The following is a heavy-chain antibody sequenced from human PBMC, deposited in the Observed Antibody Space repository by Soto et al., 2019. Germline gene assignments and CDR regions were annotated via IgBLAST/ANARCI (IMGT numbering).Heavy chain of an antibody. D-gene: IGHD1-20*01. V-gene: IGHV1-18*01. CDR1: GYTFTSYG. J-gene: IGHJ6*02. CDR2: ISAYNGNT. Sequence: ASVKVSCKASGYTFTSYGISLVRQAPGQGLEWMGWISAYNGNTNYAQKLQGRVTMTTDTSTSTAYMELRSLRSDDTAIYYCARDQQKYNPSFYHYYAMDLWGQGTTVTVSS. CDR3: ARDQQKYNPSFYHYYAMDL.